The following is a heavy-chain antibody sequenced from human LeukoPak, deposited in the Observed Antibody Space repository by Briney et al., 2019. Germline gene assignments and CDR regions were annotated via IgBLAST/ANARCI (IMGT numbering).Heavy chain of an antibody. CDR1: GFTFSTYA. CDR3: AKSGLAMINYYFDY. J-gene: IGHJ4*02. V-gene: IGHV3-23*01. Sequence: GGSRRLSCAASGFTFSTYAMSWVRQAPGKGLEWVSAISANGGRTYYADSVKDRFTISRDNSKNTLYLQMNSLRAEDTAVYYCAKSGLAMINYYFDYWGQETLVTVSS. CDR2: ISANGGRT. D-gene: IGHD5-18*01.